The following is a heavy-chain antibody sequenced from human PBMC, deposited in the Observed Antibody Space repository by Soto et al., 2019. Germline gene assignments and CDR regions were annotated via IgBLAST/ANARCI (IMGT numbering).Heavy chain of an antibody. J-gene: IGHJ4*02. Sequence: VGSLRLSCAASGFTFSSYAMSWVRQAPGKGLEWVSAISGSGGSTYYADSVKGRFTISRDNSKNTLYLQMNSLRAEDTAVYYCAKADIVVVPAAIQDYWGQGTLVTVSS. V-gene: IGHV3-23*01. CDR3: AKADIVVVPAAIQDY. CDR2: ISGSGGST. D-gene: IGHD2-2*02. CDR1: GFTFSSYA.